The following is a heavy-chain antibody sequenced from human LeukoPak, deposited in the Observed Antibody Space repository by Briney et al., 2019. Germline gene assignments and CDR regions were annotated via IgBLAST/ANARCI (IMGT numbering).Heavy chain of an antibody. V-gene: IGHV3-23*01. J-gene: IGHJ4*02. CDR3: AKPSSGNYPPTGY. Sequence: GGSLRLSCAASGFTFSSYDVSWVRQAPGKGLEWVSAISGSGDRTHYADSVKGRFTNSRDNSKNTLYLQINSLRAEDTAVYYCAKPSSGNYPPTGYWGQGTLVTVSS. CDR2: ISGSGDRT. D-gene: IGHD1-26*01. CDR1: GFTFSSYD.